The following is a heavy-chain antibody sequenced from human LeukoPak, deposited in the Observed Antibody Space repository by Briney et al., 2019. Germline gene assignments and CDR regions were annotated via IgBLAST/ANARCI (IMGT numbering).Heavy chain of an antibody. D-gene: IGHD6-13*01. V-gene: IGHV3-23*01. Sequence: PGGSLRLSCAASGFTFSSYLMSWVRQAPGKGLEWVSGVSDSGVPTYHADSVKGRFTISRDNSKNTVYLQMNSLRVEDTAIYYCGKGRSSWSTTDFDSWGQGAMVTVSS. CDR1: GFTFSSYL. CDR3: GKGRSSWSTTDFDS. CDR2: VSDSGVPT. J-gene: IGHJ3*02.